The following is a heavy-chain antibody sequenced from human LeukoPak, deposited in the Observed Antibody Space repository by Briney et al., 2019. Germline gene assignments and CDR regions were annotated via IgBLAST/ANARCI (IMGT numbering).Heavy chain of an antibody. D-gene: IGHD3-16*01. J-gene: IGHJ4*02. CDR3: ARQPGTGGINL. Sequence: PSETLSLTCSVSGGSISSYIWSWIRQPPGKGLEWIGYIYTSGCTDYNPSLKSRVTISVDRSKNQFSLKLNSVTAADTAFYYCARQPGTGGINLWGQGTLVTVSS. CDR2: IYTSGCT. V-gene: IGHV4-4*09. CDR1: GGSISSYI.